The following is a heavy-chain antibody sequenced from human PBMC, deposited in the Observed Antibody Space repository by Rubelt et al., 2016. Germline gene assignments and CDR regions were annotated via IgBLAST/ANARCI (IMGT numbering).Heavy chain of an antibody. CDR1: GDSVSSNTVA. V-gene: IGHV6-1*01. Sequence: QVQLQQSGPGLVKPSQTLSLTCAISGDSVSSNTVAWNWIRQSPSRGLEWLGRTYRMSPDYAVSVKSRITISPDTPTNQFSLQLNSGTPEDTAVYYCARGVLNSFDIWGLGTMVTVSS. J-gene: IGHJ3*02. CDR3: ARGVLNSFDI. D-gene: IGHD1-7*01. CDR2: TYRMSP.